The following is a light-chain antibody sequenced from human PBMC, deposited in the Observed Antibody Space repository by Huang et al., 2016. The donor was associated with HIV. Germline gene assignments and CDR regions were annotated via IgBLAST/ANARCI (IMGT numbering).Light chain of an antibody. CDR2: GTS. J-gene: IGKJ2*03. V-gene: IGKV3-20*01. Sequence: EIVLTQSPDTLSLSPGERATVSCRASQSVTRNYLALYQQRRGQARKLLSYGTSTRATGIPDRFSGSGSGTDFTLTSSRLAPEDCAVYYCQQFGSSPPYSFGQGTKLEIK. CDR3: QQFGSSPPYS. CDR1: QSVTRNY.